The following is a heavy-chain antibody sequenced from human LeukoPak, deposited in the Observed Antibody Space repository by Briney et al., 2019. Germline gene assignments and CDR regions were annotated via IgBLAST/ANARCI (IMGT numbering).Heavy chain of an antibody. CDR2: MSYDGSNK. Sequence: PGGSLRLSCASSRFTLSSYGTHGVRQAPGKGLEGVGVMSYDGSNKYYSDSVKGRFTISRDNSKNTLYLQMNSLRAEDTAVYYCAKDPYSSGWYAFYWGQGTLVTVSS. V-gene: IGHV3-30*18. CDR1: RFTLSSYG. J-gene: IGHJ4*02. D-gene: IGHD6-19*01. CDR3: AKDPYSSGWYAFY.